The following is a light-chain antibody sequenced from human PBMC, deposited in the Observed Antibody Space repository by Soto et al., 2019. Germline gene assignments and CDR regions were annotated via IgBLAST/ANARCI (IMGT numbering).Light chain of an antibody. CDR2: GAS. CDR3: QQYGSSPPWT. V-gene: IGKV3-20*01. Sequence: IVLTQSPGTLSLSPGERATLSCRASQIIDSRYLGWYQQKPGQAPRLLIYGASSRATGIPDRVSGSGSGTDFTLTISRLEPEDFGVYYCQQYGSSPPWTFGQGTKVEIK. J-gene: IGKJ1*01. CDR1: QIIDSRY.